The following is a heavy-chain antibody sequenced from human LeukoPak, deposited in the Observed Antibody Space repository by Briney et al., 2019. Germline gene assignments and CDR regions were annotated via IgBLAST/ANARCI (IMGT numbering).Heavy chain of an antibody. J-gene: IGHJ3*02. D-gene: IGHD4-17*01. CDR1: GFTFSSYW. V-gene: IGHV3-21*01. Sequence: GGSLRLSCAASGFTFSSYWMHWVRQAPGKGLEWVSSISSSSSYIYYADSVKGRFTISRDNAKNSLYLQMNSLRAEDTAVYYCARDSLNYGDYAFDIWGQGTMVTVSS. CDR3: ARDSLNYGDYAFDI. CDR2: ISSSSSYI.